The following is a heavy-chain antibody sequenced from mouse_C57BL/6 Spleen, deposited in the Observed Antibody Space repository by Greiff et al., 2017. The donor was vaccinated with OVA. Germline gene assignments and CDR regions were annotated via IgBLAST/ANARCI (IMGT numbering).Heavy chain of an antibody. CDR2: ISSGSSTI. D-gene: IGHD2-2*01. V-gene: IGHV5-17*01. Sequence: EVHLVESGGGLVKPGGSLKLSCAASGFTFSDYGMHWVRQAPEKGLEWVAYISSGSSTIYYADTVKGRFTISRDNAKNTLFLQMTSLRSEDTAMYYCAREGYDSLAYWGQGTLVTVSA. CDR3: AREGYDSLAY. CDR1: GFTFSDYG. J-gene: IGHJ3*01.